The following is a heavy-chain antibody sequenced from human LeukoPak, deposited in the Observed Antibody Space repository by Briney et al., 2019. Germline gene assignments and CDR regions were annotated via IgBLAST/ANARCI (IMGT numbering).Heavy chain of an antibody. CDR2: IKSKTDGGTT. CDR1: GFTFSNAW. J-gene: IGHJ1*01. Sequence: GGSLRLSCAASGFTFSNAWMSWVRQAPGKGLEWVGRIKSKTDGGTTDYAATVKGRFTISRDDSKNTLYLQMNSLKTEDTAVYYCTTVTSLLWFGDFQHWGQGTLVTVSS. CDR3: TTVTSLLWFGDFQH. D-gene: IGHD3-10*01. V-gene: IGHV3-15*01.